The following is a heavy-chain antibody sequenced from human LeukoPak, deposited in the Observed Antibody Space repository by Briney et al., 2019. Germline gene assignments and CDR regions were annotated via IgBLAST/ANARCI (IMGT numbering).Heavy chain of an antibody. D-gene: IGHD3-10*01. J-gene: IGHJ4*02. CDR3: ARASRSGIGGYGSGSPDY. Sequence: GASVKVSCLASGGTFSSYAISSVRQAPGQGLEWMGRSIAILGIANYVQKLQGSGLITAAKPTSTAYMQLSSLTSEDTAVYYCARASRSGIGGYGSGSPDYWGQGTLVTVSS. V-gene: IGHV1-69*04. CDR1: GGTFSSYA. CDR2: SIAILGIA.